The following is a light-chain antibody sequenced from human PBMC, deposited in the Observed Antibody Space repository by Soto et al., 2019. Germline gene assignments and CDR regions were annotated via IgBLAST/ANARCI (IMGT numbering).Light chain of an antibody. Sequence: EIVLTQSPATLSLSPGERATLFCRASQSVSSYLAWYQQKPGQAPRLLIFDASNRATGIPARFSGSGSGTDFTLTISSLEPEDFAVYDCQQRSTWPPDLTFGGGTKVEIK. CDR3: QQRSTWPPDLT. CDR1: QSVSSY. V-gene: IGKV3-11*01. J-gene: IGKJ4*01. CDR2: DAS.